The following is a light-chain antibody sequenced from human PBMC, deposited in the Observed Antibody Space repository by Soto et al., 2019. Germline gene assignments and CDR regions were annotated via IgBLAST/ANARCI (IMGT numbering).Light chain of an antibody. CDR2: GNN. J-gene: IGLJ1*01. CDR1: SSNIGAGFD. V-gene: IGLV1-40*01. Sequence: QSVLTQPPSVSGAPGQRVPISCTGASSNIGAGFDVHWYQLLPGTAPKLLISGNNNRPSGVPDRFSGSKSGTSASLAITGLQAEDEADYYCQSYDSSLSGFVFGTGTKLTVL. CDR3: QSYDSSLSGFV.